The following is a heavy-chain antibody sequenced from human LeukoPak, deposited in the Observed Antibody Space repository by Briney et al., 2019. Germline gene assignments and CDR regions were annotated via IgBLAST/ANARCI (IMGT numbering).Heavy chain of an antibody. CDR2: IWHDGSQK. CDR1: GFAFNTYA. J-gene: IGHJ4*02. D-gene: IGHD3-10*01. CDR3: AGEMLGSGSYPDL. V-gene: IGHV3-33*01. Sequence: GRSLRLSCAASGFAFNTYAMHWVRQAPGQGLEWVALIWHDGSQKFYSNSVRGQFTISRDNSKNTVPLQMNNLRPEDTAGYYWAGEMLGSGSYPDLWGQGTLVTVPS.